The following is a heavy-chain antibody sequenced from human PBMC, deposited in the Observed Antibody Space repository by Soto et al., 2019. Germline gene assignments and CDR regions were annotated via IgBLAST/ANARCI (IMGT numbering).Heavy chain of an antibody. D-gene: IGHD3-10*01. V-gene: IGHV1-18*01. Sequence: ASVKVSCKASGYTFTSYGISRVRQAPGQGLEWMGWISAYNGNTNYAQKLQGRVTMTTDTSTSTAYMELRSLRSDDTAVYYCARDLGPSMVRGVIIRYWFDPWGQGTLVTVSS. CDR3: ARDLGPSMVRGVIIRYWFDP. J-gene: IGHJ5*02. CDR1: GYTFTSYG. CDR2: ISAYNGNT.